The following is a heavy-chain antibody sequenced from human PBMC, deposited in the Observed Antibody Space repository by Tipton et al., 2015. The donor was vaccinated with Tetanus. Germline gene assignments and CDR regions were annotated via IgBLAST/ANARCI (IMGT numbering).Heavy chain of an antibody. CDR2: IYYSGST. J-gene: IGHJ5*02. D-gene: IGHD6-13*01. CDR3: AGYSSRLENWFDP. CDR1: GGSISSSSYY. Sequence: TLSLTCTVSGGSISSSSYYWGWIRQPPGKGLEWIGSIYYSGSTYYNPSLKSRVTISVDTSKNQFSLKLSSVTAADTAVYYCAGYSSRLENWFDPWGQGTLVIVSS. V-gene: IGHV4-39*07.